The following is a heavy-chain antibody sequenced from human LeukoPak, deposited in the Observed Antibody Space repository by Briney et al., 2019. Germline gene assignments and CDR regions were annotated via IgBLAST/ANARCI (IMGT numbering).Heavy chain of an antibody. CDR3: ARPVGGALGSGSYPYYFDY. CDR2: IYPGYSDT. D-gene: IGHD1-26*01. Sequence: GESLKISCKGSGYSFTSYWIGWVRQMPGKGLEWVGIIYPGYSDTRYSPSFQGQVTISADKSISTAYLQWSSLKASDTAMYYCARPVGGALGSGSYPYYFDYWGEGTLVTVSS. J-gene: IGHJ4*02. CDR1: GYSFTSYW. V-gene: IGHV5-51*01.